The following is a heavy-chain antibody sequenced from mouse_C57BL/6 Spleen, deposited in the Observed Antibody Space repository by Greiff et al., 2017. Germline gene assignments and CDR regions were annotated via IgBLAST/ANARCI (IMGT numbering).Heavy chain of an antibody. CDR3: ARNYGYALWYFDV. D-gene: IGHD2-2*01. CDR2: ISYDGSN. V-gene: IGHV3-6*01. CDR1: GYSITSGYY. J-gene: IGHJ1*03. Sequence: EVKLVESGPGLVKPSQSLSLTCSVTGYSITSGYYWNWIRQFPGNKLEWMGYISYDGSNNYNPSLKNRISITRDTSKNQFFLKLNSVTTEDTATYYCARNYGYALWYFDVWGTGTTVTVSS.